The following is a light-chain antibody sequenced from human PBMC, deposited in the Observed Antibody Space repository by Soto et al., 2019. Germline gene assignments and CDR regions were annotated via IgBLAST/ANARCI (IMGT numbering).Light chain of an antibody. CDR1: QTISTW. CDR3: QQFKSGTWT. J-gene: IGKJ1*01. V-gene: IGKV1-5*01. CDR2: DAS. Sequence: DIQVTQSPPTLSASVGDRVTITCRASQTISTWMAWYQQKPGKAPKLLVYDASTLQSGVASRFSGSGSGTEFTLTINGLQPDDFATYFCQQFKSGTWTFGQGTKVDI.